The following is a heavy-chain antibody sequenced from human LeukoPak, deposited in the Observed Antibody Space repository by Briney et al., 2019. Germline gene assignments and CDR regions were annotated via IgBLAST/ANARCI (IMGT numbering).Heavy chain of an antibody. CDR1: GGPISSYY. D-gene: IGHD1-26*01. V-gene: IGHV4-59*08. CDR2: IYYSGST. CDR3: ARQDDIVGANTLVH. J-gene: IGHJ4*02. Sequence: PSETLSLTCTVSGGPISSYYWSWIRQPPGKGLEWIGYIYYSGSTNYNPSLKSRVTISVDTSNNQVSLKLRSVTAADTAVYYCARQDDIVGANTLVHWGQGILVTVSS.